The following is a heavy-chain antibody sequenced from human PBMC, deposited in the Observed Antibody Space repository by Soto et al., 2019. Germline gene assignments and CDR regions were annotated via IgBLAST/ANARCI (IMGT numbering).Heavy chain of an antibody. CDR3: AGLLSMRLPGLEP. J-gene: IGHJ5*02. D-gene: IGHD2-2*01. V-gene: IGHV4-30-2*05. CDR2: IYYSGST. Sequence: SETLSLTCAVSGGSISSRGYSWICIRQPPGKGLEWIGYIYYSGSTYYNPSLKSRVTISVDTSKNQFSLKLSSVTAADTAVYYCAGLLSMRLPGLEPLVQGTLVTGTS. CDR1: GGSISSRGYS.